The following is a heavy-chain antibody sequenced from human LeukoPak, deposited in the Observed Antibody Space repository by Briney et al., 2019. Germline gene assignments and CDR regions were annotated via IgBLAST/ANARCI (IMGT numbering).Heavy chain of an antibody. CDR3: AKDLVYYYASSGYYSPFDY. V-gene: IGHV3-74*01. D-gene: IGHD3-22*01. Sequence: PGGSLRLSCAASGFTFSSYWMHWVRQAPGKGLVWVSRINSDGSSTSYADSVKGRFTISRDDSKNTLYLQMNSLRAEDTAVYYCAKDLVYYYASSGYYSPFDYWGQGTLVTVSS. J-gene: IGHJ4*02. CDR2: INSDGSST. CDR1: GFTFSSYW.